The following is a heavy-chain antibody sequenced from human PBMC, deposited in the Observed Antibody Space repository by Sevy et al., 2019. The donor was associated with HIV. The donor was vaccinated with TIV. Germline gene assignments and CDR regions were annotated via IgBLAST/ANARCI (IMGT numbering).Heavy chain of an antibody. CDR2: IYYGGTT. V-gene: IGHV4-31*03. CDR1: GGSINRGGYY. CDR3: AREGLRNAGFDY. Sequence: SETLSLTCTVSGGSINRGGYYWSWIRQNPVKGLEWIGYIYYGGTTYYNPSLKSRLTISVDTSKNQFSLKVSSVTAADTAVYYCAREGLRNAGFDYWGQGTLVTVSS. J-gene: IGHJ4*02.